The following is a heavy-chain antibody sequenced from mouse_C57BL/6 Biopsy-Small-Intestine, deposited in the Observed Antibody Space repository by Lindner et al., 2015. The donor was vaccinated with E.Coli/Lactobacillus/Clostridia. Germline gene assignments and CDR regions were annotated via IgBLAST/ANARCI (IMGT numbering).Heavy chain of an antibody. CDR1: GFTFSDYG. CDR3: ARPDYISSFAY. Sequence: VQLQESGGGLVKPGGSLKLSCAASGFTFSDYGMHWVRQAPEKGLEWVAYISSGSGTIYYADTVKGRFTISRDDAKNTLFLQMTSLRSEDTAMYYCARPDYISSFAYWGQGTLVTVSA. V-gene: IGHV5-17*01. D-gene: IGHD1-1*01. CDR2: ISSGSGTI. J-gene: IGHJ3*01.